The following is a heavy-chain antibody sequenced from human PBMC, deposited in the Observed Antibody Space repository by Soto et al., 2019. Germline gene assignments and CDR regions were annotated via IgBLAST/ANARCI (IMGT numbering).Heavy chain of an antibody. CDR3: ARVIPGAEAWFHP. D-gene: IGHD2-2*01. J-gene: IGHJ5*02. Sequence: QGQLVQSGVEVKKPGASVKVSCWASGNTFTNVGVTWVRPAPGQVLEWMGWISPYTDDPSYAQKFQGRGTMTIDTSTSTAYLDLRSLTSDDTAVYYCARVIPGAEAWFHPWDQGTLVNVSS. CDR1: GNTFTNVG. CDR2: ISPYTDDP. V-gene: IGHV1-18*01.